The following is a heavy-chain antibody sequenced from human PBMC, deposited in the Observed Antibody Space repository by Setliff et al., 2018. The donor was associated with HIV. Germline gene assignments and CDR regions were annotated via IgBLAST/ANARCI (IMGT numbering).Heavy chain of an antibody. J-gene: IGHJ3*02. Sequence: ASVKVSCKASGYTFTSYDISWVRQATGQGLEWMGWMNPRSGNTGYGQKFQGRVTMTRDTSISTAYMELSSLGSDDTAVYYCARGGGGYYYVGAVDIWGQGTVVTVSS. D-gene: IGHD3-22*01. CDR2: MNPRSGNT. V-gene: IGHV1-8*01. CDR1: GYTFTSYD. CDR3: ARGGGGYYYVGAVDI.